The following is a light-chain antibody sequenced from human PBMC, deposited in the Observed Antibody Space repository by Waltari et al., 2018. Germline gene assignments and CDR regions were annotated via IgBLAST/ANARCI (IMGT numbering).Light chain of an antibody. V-gene: IGKV1-5*03. CDR1: ESIRSY. CDR3: QQFKTYPWT. CDR2: KAS. J-gene: IGKJ1*01. Sequence: DIQMTQSPSTLSASVGDRLTITCRANESIRSYLAWHQQRPGQATKFLIYKASILESEVPSRFSGSGSGTEFTLTISSLQPEDLATYYCQQFKTYPWTFGQGTRVEIK.